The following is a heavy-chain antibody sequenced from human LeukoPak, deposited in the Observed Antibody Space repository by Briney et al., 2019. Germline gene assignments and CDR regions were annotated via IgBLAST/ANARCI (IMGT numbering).Heavy chain of an antibody. D-gene: IGHD3-10*01. CDR3: ARDSRITMVRGVIINGRLDY. J-gene: IGHJ4*02. CDR1: GYTFTDYY. CDR2: INPNSGDT. V-gene: IGHV1-2*02. Sequence: ASVKVSCKASGYTFTDYYMHWVRQAPGQGLEWMGWINPNSGDTNYAQEFQGRVTMTRDTSISTAYMELSSLRSEDTAVYYCARDSRITMVRGVIINGRLDYWGQGTLVTVSS.